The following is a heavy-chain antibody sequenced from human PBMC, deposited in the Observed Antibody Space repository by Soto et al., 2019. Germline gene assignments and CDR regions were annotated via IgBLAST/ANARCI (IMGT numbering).Heavy chain of an antibody. CDR3: ARLGERSAFDI. J-gene: IGHJ3*02. CDR2: ISYSGSA. D-gene: IGHD3-10*01. Sequence: PSETLALTCTVSGGSISSGNYYWSWIRQPPGKGLEWIGFISYSGSAYYNPSLKSRVTISVDTSKNQFSLKLRSVTAADTAVYYCARLGERSAFDIWGQGTMVTVSS. V-gene: IGHV4-39*01. CDR1: GGSISSGNYY.